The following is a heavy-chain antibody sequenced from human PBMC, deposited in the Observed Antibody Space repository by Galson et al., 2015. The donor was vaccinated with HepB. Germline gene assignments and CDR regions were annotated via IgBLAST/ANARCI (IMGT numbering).Heavy chain of an antibody. Sequence: SVKVSCKASGYTFTSYGISWVRQAPGQGLEWMGWISAYNGNRRYAQKIRDRVTLTTDASTNTAYMELRSLRSDDTAVYYCAREGGYGSGSFDIWGQGTMVIVSP. D-gene: IGHD3-10*01. CDR2: ISAYNGNR. CDR1: GYTFTSYG. CDR3: AREGGYGSGSFDI. J-gene: IGHJ3*02. V-gene: IGHV1-18*04.